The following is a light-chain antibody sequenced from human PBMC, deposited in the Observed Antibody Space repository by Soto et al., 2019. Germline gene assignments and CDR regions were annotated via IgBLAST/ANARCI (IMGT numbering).Light chain of an antibody. CDR2: EVS. J-gene: IGLJ1*01. V-gene: IGLV2-8*01. CDR1: SSDVGGYNY. Sequence: LTQPPSASGSPGQSVTISCTGTSSDVGGYNYVSWYQQHPGKAPKLMIYEVSKRPSGVPDRFSGSKSGNTASLTVSGLQAEDEADYYCSSYAGSNVFGTGTKVTVL. CDR3: SSYAGSNV.